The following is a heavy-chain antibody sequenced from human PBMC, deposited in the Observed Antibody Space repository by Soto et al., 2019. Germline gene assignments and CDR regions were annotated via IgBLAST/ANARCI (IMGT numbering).Heavy chain of an antibody. CDR1: GFTFRDYG. CDR2: ISGGAT. CDR3: TKDSGWTSAD. V-gene: IGHV3-23*01. J-gene: IGHJ4*02. Sequence: EVQLLESGGGLVQPGGSRRLSCAASGFTFRDYGMSWVRQAPGKGLEWVSGISGGATYYADSVKGRFVISRDDSKNTLYLEMDSLRVEYTAVYYCTKDSGWTSADWGQGTLVTVSS. D-gene: IGHD3-10*01.